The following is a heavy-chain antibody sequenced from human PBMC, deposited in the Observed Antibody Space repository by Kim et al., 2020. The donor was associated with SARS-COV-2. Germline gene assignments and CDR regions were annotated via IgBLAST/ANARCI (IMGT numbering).Heavy chain of an antibody. CDR3: ARVLSGAGDY. D-gene: IGHD3-10*01. J-gene: IGHJ4*02. CDR1: GFSFSRYW. V-gene: IGHV3-74*01. Sequence: GGSLRLSCAASGFSFSRYWMHWVRQAPGKGLVWVSRTNEDGTTTDYADSVKGRFTISRDNAENTLYLQMNSLTADDTAVYYCARVLSGAGDYWGQGTLVSVSS. CDR2: TNEDGTTT.